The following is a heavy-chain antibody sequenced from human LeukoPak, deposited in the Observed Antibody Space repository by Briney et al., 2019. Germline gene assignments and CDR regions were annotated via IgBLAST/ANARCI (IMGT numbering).Heavy chain of an antibody. CDR3: ATQPMGGLYYYYYGMDV. Sequence: ASVKVSCKASGYTFTSYAMNWVRQAPGQGLEWMGWINTNTGNPTYAQGFTGRFVFSLDTSVSTAYLQISSLKAEDTAVYYCATQPMGGLYYYYYGMDVWGQGTTVTVSS. D-gene: IGHD2-15*01. CDR2: INTNTGNP. V-gene: IGHV7-4-1*02. J-gene: IGHJ6*02. CDR1: GYTFTSYA.